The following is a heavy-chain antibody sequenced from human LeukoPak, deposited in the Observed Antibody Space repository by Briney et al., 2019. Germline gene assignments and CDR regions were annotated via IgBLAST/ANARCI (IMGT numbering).Heavy chain of an antibody. J-gene: IGHJ1*01. CDR3: ARGGAARLHFQN. D-gene: IGHD6-6*01. V-gene: IGHV4-34*01. Sequence: SETLSLTCAVYGGSFSGYYWSWIRQPPGKGLEWIGEINHSGSTNYNPPLQSRVTISVDTSKNQFSLNLNSVTAADTAVYYCARGGAARLHFQNWGQGTLVTVSS. CDR2: INHSGST. CDR1: GGSFSGYY.